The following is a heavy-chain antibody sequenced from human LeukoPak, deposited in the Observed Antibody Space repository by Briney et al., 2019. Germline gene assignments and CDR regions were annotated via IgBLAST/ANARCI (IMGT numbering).Heavy chain of an antibody. J-gene: IGHJ3*02. D-gene: IGHD3-10*01. Sequence: PGGSLRLSCAASGFTFSSYAMHWVRQAPGKGLEWVAVISYDGSNKYYADSVKGRFTISRDNSKNTLYLQMNSLRAEDTAVYYCARDLVLWFGEEGAFDIWGQGTMVTVSS. V-gene: IGHV3-30-3*01. CDR2: ISYDGSNK. CDR1: GFTFSSYA. CDR3: ARDLVLWFGEEGAFDI.